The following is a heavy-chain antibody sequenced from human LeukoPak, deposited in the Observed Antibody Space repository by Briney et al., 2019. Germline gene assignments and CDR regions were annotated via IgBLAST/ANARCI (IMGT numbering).Heavy chain of an antibody. V-gene: IGHV3-43*02. CDR3: AKLYGTGPYYYYYMDV. D-gene: IGHD4-17*01. CDR1: GFTFDDYA. J-gene: IGHJ6*03. CDR2: ISGEGGST. Sequence: GGSLRLSCAASGFTFDDYAMHWVRQAPGKGLEWVSLISGEGGSTYYADSVKGRFTISRDNSKNSLYLQMNSLRTEDTALYYCAKLYGTGPYYYYYMDVWGKGTTVTVSS.